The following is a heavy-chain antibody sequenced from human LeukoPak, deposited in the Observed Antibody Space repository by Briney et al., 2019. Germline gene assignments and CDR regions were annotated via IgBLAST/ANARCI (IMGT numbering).Heavy chain of an antibody. CDR3: AKDSCSSTSCSFDY. D-gene: IGHD2-2*01. J-gene: IGHJ4*02. Sequence: AGESLRLSCAASGFAFGGYGMHWVRQAPGKGLEWVAFIQYNENTKSYADSVRGRFTISRDNAKNSLYLQMNSLRAEDTALYYCAKDSCSSTSCSFDYWGQGTLVTVSS. CDR2: IQYNENTK. CDR1: GFAFGGYG. V-gene: IGHV3-30*02.